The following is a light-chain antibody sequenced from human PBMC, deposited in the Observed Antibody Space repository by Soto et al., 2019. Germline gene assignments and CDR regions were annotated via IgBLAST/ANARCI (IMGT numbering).Light chain of an antibody. CDR1: QSVYTY. Sequence: EVVLTQSPATVSLSPGERATLSCRASQSVYTYLAWYQHKPGQAPRLLIFDASNRATGIPARFSGSGSGTDFTLTISSLEPEDFAVYYCQQRSNWLITFGQGTRLEIK. J-gene: IGKJ5*01. V-gene: IGKV3-11*01. CDR3: QQRSNWLIT. CDR2: DAS.